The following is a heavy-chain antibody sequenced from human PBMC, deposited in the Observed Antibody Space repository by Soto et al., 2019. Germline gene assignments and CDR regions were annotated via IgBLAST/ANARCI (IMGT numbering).Heavy chain of an antibody. CDR1: RRSICNFD. Sequence: SETLSLTCTVTRRSICNFDWNCIRQPAGKALEWIGRIYTSGSTNYNPSLKSRVTMSVDTSTNQFSLKLGSVTAADTAVYYCARDVQSGYTYGYDWSDPWGQGTLATVS. CDR2: IYTSGST. V-gene: IGHV4-4*07. CDR3: ARDVQSGYTYGYDWSDP. D-gene: IGHD5-18*01. J-gene: IGHJ5*02.